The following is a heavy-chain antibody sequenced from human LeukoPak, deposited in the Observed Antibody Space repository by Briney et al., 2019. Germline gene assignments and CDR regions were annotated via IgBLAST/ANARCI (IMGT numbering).Heavy chain of an antibody. CDR2: IYYSGST. Sequence: SQTLSLTCAVSGGSISSGGYSWSWIRQPPGKGLEWIGYIYYSGSTNYNPSLKSRVTISVDTSKNQFSLKLSSVTAADTAVYYCARAIGYCSSTSCSSWYFDLWGRGTLVTVSS. V-gene: IGHV4-61*08. J-gene: IGHJ2*01. CDR3: ARAIGYCSSTSCSSWYFDL. D-gene: IGHD2-2*01. CDR1: GGSISSGGYS.